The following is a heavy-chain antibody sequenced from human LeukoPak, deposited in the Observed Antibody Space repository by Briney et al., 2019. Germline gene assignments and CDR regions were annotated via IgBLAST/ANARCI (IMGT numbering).Heavy chain of an antibody. J-gene: IGHJ6*02. CDR3: AKAPSRLAYIMDV. CDR2: ISWNSGSI. D-gene: IGHD2-21*01. V-gene: IGHV3-9*01. CDR1: GFTFDDYA. Sequence: GRSLRLSCAASGFTFDDYAMHRVRQAPGKGLEWVSGISWNSGSIGYADSVKGRFTISRDNAKNSLNLQMNSLRDEDTALYYCAKAPSRLAYIMDVWGQGTTVTVSS.